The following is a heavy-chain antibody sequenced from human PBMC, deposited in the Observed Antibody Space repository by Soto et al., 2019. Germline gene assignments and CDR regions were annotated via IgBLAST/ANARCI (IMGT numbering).Heavy chain of an antibody. V-gene: IGHV3-23*05. D-gene: IGHD2-2*01. CDR2: IDKSGGDT. CDR1: GFTFTNYL. J-gene: IGHJ4*02. Sequence: PGGSLRLSCAASGFTFTNYLMTWVRQAPGKGVEWVSSIDKSGGDTYYADSVKGRFTISRDNSKNTLYLQMNGLRAEDTALYYCAKDTYSRSWYFWGQGTLVTVSS. CDR3: AKDTYSRSWYF.